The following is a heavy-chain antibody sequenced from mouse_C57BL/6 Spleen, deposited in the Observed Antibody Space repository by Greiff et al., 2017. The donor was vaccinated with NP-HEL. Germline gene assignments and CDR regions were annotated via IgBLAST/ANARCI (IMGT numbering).Heavy chain of an antibody. J-gene: IGHJ1*03. Sequence: QVQLQQSGAELARPGASVKMSCKASGYTFTSYTMHWVKQRPGQGLEWIGYINPSSGHTKYNQKFKDKATLTADKSSSTAYMQLSSLTSEDSAVYYCARGDGYYEWYFDVWGTGTTVTVSS. CDR1: GYTFTSYT. CDR2: INPSSGHT. V-gene: IGHV1-4*01. D-gene: IGHD2-3*01. CDR3: ARGDGYYEWYFDV.